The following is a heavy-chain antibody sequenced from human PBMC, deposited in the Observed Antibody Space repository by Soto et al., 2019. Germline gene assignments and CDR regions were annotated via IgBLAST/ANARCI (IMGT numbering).Heavy chain of an antibody. D-gene: IGHD6-13*01. Sequence: EVQLVESGGALVQPRGSRGLSCEASGFDINTYWMHWVRQGPGKGLVWVSRIKSDGSNTDYADSVKGRFTISRDNAKNTLYLQLHSLRAEDTAVYYCARGIPGHYGVDVWGQGTTVTVSS. V-gene: IGHV3-74*01. CDR1: GFDINTYW. J-gene: IGHJ6*02. CDR2: IKSDGSNT. CDR3: ARGIPGHYGVDV.